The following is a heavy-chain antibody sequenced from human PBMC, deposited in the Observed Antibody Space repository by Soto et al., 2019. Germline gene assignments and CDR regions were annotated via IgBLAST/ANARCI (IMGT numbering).Heavy chain of an antibody. CDR1: GFTFSSYG. Sequence: GGSLRLSCAASGFTFSSYGMHWVRQAPGKGLEWVAVIWYDGSNKYYADSVKGRFTISRDNSKNTLYLQMNSLRAEDTAVYYCAREAPELDYYDSSGYYFDYWGQGTLVTVSS. CDR3: AREAPELDYYDSSGYYFDY. V-gene: IGHV3-33*01. CDR2: IWYDGSNK. D-gene: IGHD3-22*01. J-gene: IGHJ4*02.